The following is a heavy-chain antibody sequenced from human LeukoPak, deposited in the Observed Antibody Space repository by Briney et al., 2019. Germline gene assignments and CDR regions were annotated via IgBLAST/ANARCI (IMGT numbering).Heavy chain of an antibody. Sequence: GESLKISCKGSGYSFTSYWIGWVRQMPGKGLEWMGIIYPGDSDTRYSPSFQGQVTISADKSISTAYLQWSSLKASDTAMYYCARHVDTPIVVVPAAPRHYYYYMDVWGKGTTVTVSS. CDR2: IYPGDSDT. V-gene: IGHV5-51*01. CDR3: ARHVDTPIVVVPAAPRHYYYYMDV. CDR1: GYSFTSYW. D-gene: IGHD2-2*01. J-gene: IGHJ6*03.